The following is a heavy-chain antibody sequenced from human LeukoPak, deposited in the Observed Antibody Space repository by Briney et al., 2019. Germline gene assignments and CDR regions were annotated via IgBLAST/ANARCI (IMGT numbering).Heavy chain of an antibody. CDR3: ARGPPYSSGLFYFDY. J-gene: IGHJ4*02. D-gene: IGHD6-25*01. CDR1: GGSISSSSYY. V-gene: IGHV4-39*07. CDR2: IYYSGST. Sequence: PSETLSLTCTVSGGSISSSSYYRGWIRQPPGKGLEWIGSIYYSGSTNYNPSLKSRVTISVDTSKNQFSLKLSSVTAADTAVYYCARGPPYSSGLFYFDYWGQGTLVTVSS.